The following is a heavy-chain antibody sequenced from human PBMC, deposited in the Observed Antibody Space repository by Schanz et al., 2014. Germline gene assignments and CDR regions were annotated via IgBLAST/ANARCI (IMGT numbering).Heavy chain of an antibody. D-gene: IGHD2-21*01. CDR1: GGTFSSYT. CDR3: ARGRGCYDY. Sequence: QLQLVQSGAEVKKPGSSVKVSCKLSGGTFSSYTISWMRQAPGQGLEWMGKIIPVLNIATYAQRFQGRVSITADTSTNTAYMELSSQTSEDTAVHYCARGRGCYDYWGQGTLVTVSS. CDR2: IIPVLNIA. J-gene: IGHJ4*02. V-gene: IGHV1-69*02.